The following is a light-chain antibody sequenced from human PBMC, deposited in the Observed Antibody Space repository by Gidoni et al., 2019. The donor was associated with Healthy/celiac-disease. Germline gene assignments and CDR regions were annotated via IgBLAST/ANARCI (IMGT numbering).Light chain of an antibody. J-gene: IGKJ4*01. V-gene: IGKV3D-11*02. Sequence: VLTQSPATLPLSPWERAPRSCRASQSVSSYLAWYQQNPGQAPRLLIYDASNRATGIPARFSGSGPGTDFTLTISSLEPEDFAVYYCQQRSNCPLTFGGGTKVEIK. CDR1: QSVSSY. CDR3: QQRSNCPLT. CDR2: DAS.